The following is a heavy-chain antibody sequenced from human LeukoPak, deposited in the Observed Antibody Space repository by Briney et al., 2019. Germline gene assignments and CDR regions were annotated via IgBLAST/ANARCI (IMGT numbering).Heavy chain of an antibody. CDR2: INGDGTTI. V-gene: IGHV3-74*01. Sequence: PGGSLRLSCAASGFTFSSYWMHWVRQAPGEGLVWVSRINGDGTTISYAGSVKGRFTISRDNAKTTLYLQMNSLRAEDTAIYYCTRRVDAARWYDPWGQGTLVTVSS. CDR1: GFTFSSYW. D-gene: IGHD2-8*01. J-gene: IGHJ5*02. CDR3: TRRVDAARWYDP.